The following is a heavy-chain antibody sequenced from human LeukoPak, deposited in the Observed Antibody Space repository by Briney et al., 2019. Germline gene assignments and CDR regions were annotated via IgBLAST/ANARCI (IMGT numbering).Heavy chain of an antibody. CDR2: INPNSGGT. V-gene: IGHV1-2*02. CDR3: ARAPRRMVMYYFDY. J-gene: IGHJ4*02. Sequence: ASVKDSCKASGYTFTGYYMHWVRQAPGQGLEWMGWINPNSGGTNYAQKFQGGVTMTRDTSISTAYMELSRLRSDDTAVYYCARAPRRMVMYYFDYWGQGTLVTVSS. CDR1: GYTFTGYY. D-gene: IGHD3-22*01.